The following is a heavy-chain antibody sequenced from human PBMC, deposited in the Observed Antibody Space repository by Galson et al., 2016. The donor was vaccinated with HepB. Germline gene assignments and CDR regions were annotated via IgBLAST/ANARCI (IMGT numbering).Heavy chain of an antibody. V-gene: IGHV4-4*02. D-gene: IGHD2/OR15-2a*01. Sequence: ETLSLTCAVSGVSISSSDWWSWVRPPPGQGLEWLFPLFPLCLFPSPPSLASRVTISVDPPPNPFSRRLTSVTAADTALYYCARQYWGGPSDYWGQGILVTVSS. CDR1: GVSISSSDW. J-gene: IGHJ4*02. CDR3: ARQYWGGPSDY. CDR2: LFPLCLF.